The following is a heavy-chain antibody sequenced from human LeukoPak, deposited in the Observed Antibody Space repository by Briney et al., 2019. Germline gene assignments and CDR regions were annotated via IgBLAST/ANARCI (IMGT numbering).Heavy chain of an antibody. CDR2: IYTSGST. V-gene: IGHV4-4*07. CDR3: ARGTTTVTRYYYYYYMDV. J-gene: IGHJ6*03. CDR1: GGSISSYY. D-gene: IGHD4-17*01. Sequence: SETLSLTCTVSGGSISSYYWSWIWQPAGKGLEWIGRIYTSGSTNYNPSLKSRVTMSVDTSKNQFSLKLSSVTAADTAVYYCARGTTTVTRYYYYYYMDVWGKGTTVTVSS.